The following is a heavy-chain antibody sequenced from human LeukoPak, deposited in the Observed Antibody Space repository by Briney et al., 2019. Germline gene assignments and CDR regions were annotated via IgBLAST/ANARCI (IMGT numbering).Heavy chain of an antibody. CDR1: GGSISSGGYS. V-gene: IGHV4-61*02. D-gene: IGHD5-24*01. CDR2: IYTSGSS. Sequence: SETLSLTCAVSGGSISSGGYSWSWIRQPAGKGLEWIGRIYTSGSSNYNPSLKSRVTISVDTSKNQFSLKLSSVTAADTAVYYCARGMRDGYNKWFDPWGQGTLVTVSS. CDR3: ARGMRDGYNKWFDP. J-gene: IGHJ5*02.